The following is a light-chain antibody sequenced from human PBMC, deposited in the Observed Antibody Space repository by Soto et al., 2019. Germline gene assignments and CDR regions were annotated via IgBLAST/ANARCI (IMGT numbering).Light chain of an antibody. CDR2: DAS. J-gene: IGKJ1*01. V-gene: IGKV1-5*01. CDR1: QSISSS. CDR3: QQYHRYSWT. Sequence: DIQMTQSPSTLSASVGDRVSIACRASQSISSSLAWYQQKPGKAPKLLIDDASSLESGVPSRFCGSGSGTEFTLSINSLQPQDFATYYCQQYHRYSWTFGQGTKVEIK.